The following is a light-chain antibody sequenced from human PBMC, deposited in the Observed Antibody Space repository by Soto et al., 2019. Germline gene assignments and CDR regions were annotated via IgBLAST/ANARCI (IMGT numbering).Light chain of an antibody. V-gene: IGLV2-8*01. CDR3: ISYAGSNNLV. CDR1: SSDVGGYDY. Sequence: QSALTQPPSASGSPGQSVAISCTGTSSDVGGYDYVSRYQQHPGKVPKLMIYEVSKRPSGVPDRFSGSKSGNTASLTVSGLQAEDEADYYCISYAGSNNLVFGGGTKLTVL. J-gene: IGLJ2*01. CDR2: EVS.